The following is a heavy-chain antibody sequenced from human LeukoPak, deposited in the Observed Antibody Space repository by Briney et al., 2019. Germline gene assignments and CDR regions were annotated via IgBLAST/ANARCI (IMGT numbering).Heavy chain of an antibody. V-gene: IGHV4-59*08. CDR1: GGSISNYY. CDR2: IYYSGST. J-gene: IGHJ4*02. D-gene: IGHD6-13*01. Sequence: SETLSLTCTVSGGSISNYYWSWIRQPPGKGLEWIGYIYYSGSTNYNPSLKSRVTISVDTSRNQFSLKLSSVTAADTAVYYCARGAAGTRDYWGQGTLVTVSS. CDR3: ARGAAGTRDY.